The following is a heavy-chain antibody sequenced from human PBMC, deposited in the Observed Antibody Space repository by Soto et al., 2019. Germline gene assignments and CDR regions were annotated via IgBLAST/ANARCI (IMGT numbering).Heavy chain of an antibody. D-gene: IGHD6-13*01. Sequence: GGSLRLSCAASGFTFSSYWMHWVRQAPGKGLVWVSRINSDGSSTSYADSVKGRFTISRDNAKNTLYLQMNSLRAEDTAVYYCARGAYSSSWYGFVDAFDIWGQGTMVTISS. V-gene: IGHV3-74*01. CDR1: GFTFSSYW. CDR2: INSDGSST. J-gene: IGHJ3*02. CDR3: ARGAYSSSWYGFVDAFDI.